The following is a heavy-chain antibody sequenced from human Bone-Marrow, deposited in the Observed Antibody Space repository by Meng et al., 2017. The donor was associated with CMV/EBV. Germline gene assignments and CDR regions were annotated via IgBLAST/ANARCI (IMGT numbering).Heavy chain of an antibody. J-gene: IGHJ4*02. CDR3: AKDQEGYNWNYGPAVDY. CDR1: GFTFSSYS. Sequence: GESLKISCAASGFTFSSYSMNWVRQAPGKGLEWVSSISSSSSYIYYADSVKGRFTISRDNAKNSLYLQMNSLRAEDTAVYYCAKDQEGYNWNYGPAVDYWAQGTLVTVSS. CDR2: ISSSSSYI. V-gene: IGHV3-21*01. D-gene: IGHD1-7*01.